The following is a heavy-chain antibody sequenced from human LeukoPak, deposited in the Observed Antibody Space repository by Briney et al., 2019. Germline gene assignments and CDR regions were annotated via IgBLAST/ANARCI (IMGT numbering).Heavy chain of an antibody. D-gene: IGHD2-2*02. J-gene: IGHJ3*02. CDR3: AREAYCSSTSCYTLAFDI. CDR2: IIPIFGTA. V-gene: IGHV1-69*13. CDR1: GYTFTSYD. Sequence: SVKVSCKASGYTFTSYDINWVRQATGQGLEWMGGIIPIFGTANYAQKFQGRVTITADESTSTAYMELSSLRSEDTAVYYCAREAYCSSTSCYTLAFDIWGQGTMVTVSS.